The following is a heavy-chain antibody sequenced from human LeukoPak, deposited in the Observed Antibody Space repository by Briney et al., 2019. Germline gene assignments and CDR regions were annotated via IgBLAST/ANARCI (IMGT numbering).Heavy chain of an antibody. D-gene: IGHD3-9*01. V-gene: IGHV4-39*07. CDR1: GGSISSSSYY. CDR3: ARVYYDILTGPVGFDY. J-gene: IGHJ4*02. Sequence: PSETLSLTCTVFGGSISSSSYYWGWIRQPPGKGLEWIGSIYYSGSTYYNPSLKSRVTISVDTSKSQFSLKLSSVTAADTAVYYCARVYYDILTGPVGFDYWGQGTLVTVSS. CDR2: IYYSGST.